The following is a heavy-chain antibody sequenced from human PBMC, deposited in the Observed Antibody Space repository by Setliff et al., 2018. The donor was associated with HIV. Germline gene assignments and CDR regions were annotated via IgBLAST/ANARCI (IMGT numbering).Heavy chain of an antibody. CDR3: AREEDPLFDDSSGYSPGY. CDR2: ISAYNGNT. Sequence: GASVKVSCKASGYTFTSYGISWVRQAPGQGLEWMGWISAYNGNTNYAQKLQGRVTMTTDTSTSTAYMELRSLRSDDTAVYYCAREEDPLFDDSSGYSPGYWGQGTLGTVSS. J-gene: IGHJ4*02. CDR1: GYTFTSYG. D-gene: IGHD3-22*01. V-gene: IGHV1-18*01.